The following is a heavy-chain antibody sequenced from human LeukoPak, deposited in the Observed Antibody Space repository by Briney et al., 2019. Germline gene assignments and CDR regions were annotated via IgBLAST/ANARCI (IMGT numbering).Heavy chain of an antibody. CDR1: GFTVSSTY. D-gene: IGHD6-6*01. J-gene: IGHJ4*02. CDR2: TYSSRYT. Sequence: PGGSLRLSCAASGFTVSSTYLTWVRQAPGKGLEWLSVTYSSRYTYYADSVKSRFFISRDISEKMVDLQMHSLIVEDTAVYFCERGRPAHYYLSWGPGTLVTVS. V-gene: IGHV3-66*01. CDR3: ERGRPAHYYLS.